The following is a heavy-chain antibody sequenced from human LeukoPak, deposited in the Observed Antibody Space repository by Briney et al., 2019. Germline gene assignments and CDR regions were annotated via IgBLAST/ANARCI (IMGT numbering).Heavy chain of an antibody. CDR1: GFTFSDYY. CDR3: ARAKDGSGSLDFDY. J-gene: IGHJ4*02. D-gene: IGHD3-10*01. CDR2: ISSSSSYT. V-gene: IGHV3-11*05. Sequence: PGGSLRLSCAASGFTFSDYYMSWIRQAPGKGLEWVSYISSSSSYTNYADSVKGRFTISRDNAKNSLYLQMNSLRAEDTAVCYCARAKDGSGSLDFDYWGQGTLVTVSS.